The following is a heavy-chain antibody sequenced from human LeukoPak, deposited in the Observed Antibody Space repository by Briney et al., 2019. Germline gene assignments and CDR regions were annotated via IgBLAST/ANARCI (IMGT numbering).Heavy chain of an antibody. Sequence: GGSLRLSCAASGFTFSSYAMSWVRQAPGKVLEWVSAISDSGGGTYYADSVKGRFTISRDNSKNTVYLQMNSLRAEDTAVYYCARYPNCDYWGQGTLVTVSS. V-gene: IGHV3-23*01. CDR3: ARYPNCDY. CDR2: ISDSGGGT. J-gene: IGHJ4*02. D-gene: IGHD1-14*01. CDR1: GFTFSSYA.